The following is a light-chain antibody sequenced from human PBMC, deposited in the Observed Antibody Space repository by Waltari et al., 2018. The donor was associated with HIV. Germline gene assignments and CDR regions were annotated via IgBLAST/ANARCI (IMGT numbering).Light chain of an antibody. CDR1: SLRNFY. Sequence: SSELTQDPAVSVALGQTVTITCQGDSLRNFYASWYQQKPGQAPVLVIYGKNNRPSGIPDRFSRSNSGNTASLTITGAQAEDEADYYCNSRDSSGNHYVFGTGTKLTVL. CDR2: GKN. CDR3: NSRDSSGNHYV. J-gene: IGLJ1*01. V-gene: IGLV3-19*01.